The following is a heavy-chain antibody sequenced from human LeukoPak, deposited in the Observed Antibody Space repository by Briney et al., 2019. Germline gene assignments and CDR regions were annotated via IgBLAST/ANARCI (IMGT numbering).Heavy chain of an antibody. Sequence: SVKVSCKASGGTFSSYSITWVRQAPGQGLEWMGGIMPPFNTANYAQQFQGRVTITTDESTSTAYMELSSLRFEDTAMYYCARVDRYHYYLDVWGKGTTVTVSS. CDR3: ARVDRYHYYLDV. V-gene: IGHV1-69*05. CDR2: IMPPFNTA. J-gene: IGHJ6*03. CDR1: GGTFSSYS.